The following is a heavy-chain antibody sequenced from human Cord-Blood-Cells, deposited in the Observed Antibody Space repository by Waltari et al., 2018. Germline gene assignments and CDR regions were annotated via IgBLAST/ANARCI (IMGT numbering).Heavy chain of an antibody. D-gene: IGHD3-3*01. CDR3: ARARRFSSFFIDY. J-gene: IGHJ4*02. V-gene: IGHV1-2*04. CDR1: GYTFTGYD. CDR2: INPNSGGT. Sequence: QVQLVQYGAEVKKPGASVKVPCKASGYTFTGYDMAWVRQAPGQGLEWMGWINPNSGGTNYAQKFQGWVTMTRDTSISTAYMELSRLRSDDTAVYYCARARRFSSFFIDYWGQGTLVTVSS.